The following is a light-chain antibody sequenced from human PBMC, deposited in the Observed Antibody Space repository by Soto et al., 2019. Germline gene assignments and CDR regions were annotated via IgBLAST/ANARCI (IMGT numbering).Light chain of an antibody. CDR3: AAWDDNLFGPV. Sequence: QSVLAQPPSASGTPGQRVAISCSGTSSNIGSNPVNWFQQLPGTAPKLLIYGSNQRPSGVPDRFSGSKSGTSASLAISGLQPEDEADYYCAAWDDNLFGPVFGGGTKLTVL. CDR1: SSNIGSNP. CDR2: GSN. J-gene: IGLJ2*01. V-gene: IGLV1-44*01.